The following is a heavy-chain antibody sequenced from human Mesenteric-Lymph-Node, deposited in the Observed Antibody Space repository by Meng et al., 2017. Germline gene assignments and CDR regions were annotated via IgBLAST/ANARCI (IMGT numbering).Heavy chain of an antibody. CDR3: ARLISYYGSGSYWKYFDY. V-gene: IGHV4-4*07. CDR1: GGSISSYY. Sequence: SETLSLTCTVSGGSISSYYWSWIRQPAGKGLEWIGRIYTSGSTNYNPSLKSRVTMSVDTSKNQFSLKLSSVTAADTAVYYCARLISYYGSGSYWKYFDYWGQGTLVTVSS. CDR2: IYTSGST. J-gene: IGHJ4*02. D-gene: IGHD3-10*01.